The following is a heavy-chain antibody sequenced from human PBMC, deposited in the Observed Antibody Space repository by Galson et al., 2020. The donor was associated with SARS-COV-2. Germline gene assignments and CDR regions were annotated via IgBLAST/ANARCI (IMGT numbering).Heavy chain of an antibody. CDR2: ISGSGSSI. V-gene: IGHV3-11*04. CDR1: GFTFSDYF. D-gene: IGHD2-15*01. J-gene: IGHJ1*01. Sequence: NSGGSLRLSCAASGFTFSDYFMSWVRQAPGKGLEWVSYISGSGSSINYADSVKGRFTISRDNAKNSLNLQMNSLRVEDTAVYYCARGGDCSGGSCCGAEDFQHWGQGTRGT. CDR3: ARGGDCSGGSCCGAEDFQH.